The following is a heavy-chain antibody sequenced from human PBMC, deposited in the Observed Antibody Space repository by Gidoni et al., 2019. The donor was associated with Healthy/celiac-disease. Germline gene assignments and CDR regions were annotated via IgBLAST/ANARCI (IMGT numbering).Heavy chain of an antibody. D-gene: IGHD3-16*01. CDR3: ARESYDYESYYYGMDV. CDR1: GGSISSGSYY. Sequence: QVQLQESGPGLVKPSQTLSLTCTVSGGSISSGSYYWSWIRQPAGKGLEWIGRIYTSGSTNYTPSLKSRVTISVGTSKNQFSLKLSSVTAADTAVYYCARESYDYESYYYGMDVWGQGTTVTVSS. CDR2: IYTSGST. J-gene: IGHJ6*02. V-gene: IGHV4-61*02.